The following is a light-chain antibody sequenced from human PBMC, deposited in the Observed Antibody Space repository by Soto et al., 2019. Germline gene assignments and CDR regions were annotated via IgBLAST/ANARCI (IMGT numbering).Light chain of an antibody. CDR1: KSDIGVYDF. J-gene: IGLJ1*01. CDR2: EVV. Sequence: QSVLTQPPSASGSPGQSVTISCTGTKSDIGVYDFVSWYQHHPGKAPRLIIYEVVQRPSGVPDRFSGSKSGNTASLTVSGLQAADEADYFCKSYAGSNTYVFGSGTKDRP. V-gene: IGLV2-8*01. CDR3: KSYAGSNTYV.